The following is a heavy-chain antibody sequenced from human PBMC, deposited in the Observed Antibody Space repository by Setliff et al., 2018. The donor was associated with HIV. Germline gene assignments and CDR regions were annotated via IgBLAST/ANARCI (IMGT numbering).Heavy chain of an antibody. D-gene: IGHD1-26*01. CDR2: VDPDDSET. J-gene: IGHJ4*02. V-gene: IGHV1-69-2*01. CDR1: GYTFTNYY. CDR3: VTARDSHYYPPGY. Sequence: ASVKVSCKASGYTFTNYYIHWLQQAPGKGLEWMGRVDPDDSETIYAEKFQGRLTITADTSTDTAYMERSNLRSEDTAMYYSVTARDSHYYPPGYWGQGTLVTVSA.